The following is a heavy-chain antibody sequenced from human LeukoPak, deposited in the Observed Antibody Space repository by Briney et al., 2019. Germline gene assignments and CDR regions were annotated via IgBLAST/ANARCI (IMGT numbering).Heavy chain of an antibody. Sequence: ASVKVSCKASGYSFISYDINWVRQATGQGLEWMGWMSPSSGNTGYAQKFQGRVTMTRDTSTSTAYMELRSLRSDDTAVYYCARARGNYWGQGTLVTVSS. J-gene: IGHJ4*02. CDR2: MSPSSGNT. V-gene: IGHV1-8*01. CDR3: ARARGNY. CDR1: GYSFISYD.